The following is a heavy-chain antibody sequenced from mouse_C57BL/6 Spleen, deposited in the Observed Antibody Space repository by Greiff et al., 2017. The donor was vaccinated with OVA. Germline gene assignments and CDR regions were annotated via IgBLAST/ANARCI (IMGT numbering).Heavy chain of an antibody. J-gene: IGHJ4*01. CDR2: IDPEDGET. CDR3: ARGDYGNYEDAMDY. CDR1: GFNIKDYY. V-gene: IGHV14-2*01. Sequence: EVQLQQSGAELVKPGASVKLSCTASGFNIKDYYMHWVKQRTEQGLEWIGRIDPEDGETKYAPKFPGKATITADTSSNTAYLQLSSLTAEDTAVYYCARGDYGNYEDAMDYWGQGTSVTVSS. D-gene: IGHD2-1*01.